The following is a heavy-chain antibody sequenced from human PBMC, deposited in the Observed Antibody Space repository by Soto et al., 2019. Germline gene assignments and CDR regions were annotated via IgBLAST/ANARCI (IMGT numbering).Heavy chain of an antibody. CDR3: AREESYYDSSGSDFDY. CDR2: ISSSSSTI. D-gene: IGHD3-22*01. CDR1: GFTFSSYS. Sequence: GGSLRLSCAASGFTFSSYSMNWVRQAPGKGLEWVSYISSSSSTIYYADSVKGRFTISRDNAKNSLYLQMNSLRAEDTAVYYCAREESYYDSSGSDFDYWGQGTLVTVSS. J-gene: IGHJ4*02. V-gene: IGHV3-48*04.